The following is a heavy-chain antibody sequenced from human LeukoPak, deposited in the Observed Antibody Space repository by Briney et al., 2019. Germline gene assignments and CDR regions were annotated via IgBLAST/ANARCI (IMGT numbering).Heavy chain of an antibody. J-gene: IGHJ4*02. CDR3: ARSLRDGYKKRPFDY. Sequence: GGSPRLSCAASGFTFSSYEMNWVRQAPGKGLEWVSYISSSGSTIYYADSVKGRFTISRDNAKNSLYLQMNSLRAEDTAVYYCARSLRDGYKKRPFDYWGQGTLVTVSS. V-gene: IGHV3-48*03. CDR1: GFTFSSYE. CDR2: ISSSGSTI. D-gene: IGHD5-24*01.